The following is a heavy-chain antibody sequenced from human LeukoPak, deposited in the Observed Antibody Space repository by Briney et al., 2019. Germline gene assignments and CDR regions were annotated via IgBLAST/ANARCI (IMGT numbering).Heavy chain of an antibody. CDR1: GFTFNNAW. CDR2: IKKKTEGETT. Sequence: PGGSLRLSCAASGFTFNNAWMTWVRQTPGKGLEWVGRIKKKTEGETTDYAAAVKGRFNISRDDSKNTVYLQMKSLKTEDTAVYYCTTAVAVTGFDCWGQGTLVTVSS. V-gene: IGHV3-15*01. CDR3: TTAVAVTGFDC. J-gene: IGHJ4*02. D-gene: IGHD6-19*01.